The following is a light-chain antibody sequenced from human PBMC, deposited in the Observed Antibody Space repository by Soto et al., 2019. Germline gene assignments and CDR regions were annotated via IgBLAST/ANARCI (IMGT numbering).Light chain of an antibody. CDR2: EVS. CDR3: SSYAGSNDYV. Sequence: QCALTQPPSASGSPGQSVTISWTGTSSDVGGYNYVSWYQQHPGKAPKLMIYEVSKRPSGVPDRFSGSKSGNTASLTVSGLQAEDEADYYCSSYAGSNDYVFGTGTKLTVL. CDR1: SSDVGGYNY. J-gene: IGLJ1*01. V-gene: IGLV2-8*01.